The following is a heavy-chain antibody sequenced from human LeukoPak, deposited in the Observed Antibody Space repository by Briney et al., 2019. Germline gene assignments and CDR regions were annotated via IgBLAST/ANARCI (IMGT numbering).Heavy chain of an antibody. Sequence: ASVKVSCKASGYTFTSYGISWVRQAPGQGLEWMGWISAYNGNTNYAQKLQGRVTMTTDTSTSTAYMELRSLRSDDTAVYYCARTPLSAYYDFWSGFQYYFDYWGQGTLVTVSS. J-gene: IGHJ4*02. CDR3: ARTPLSAYYDFWSGFQYYFDY. D-gene: IGHD3-3*01. CDR2: ISAYNGNT. CDR1: GYTFTSYG. V-gene: IGHV1-18*01.